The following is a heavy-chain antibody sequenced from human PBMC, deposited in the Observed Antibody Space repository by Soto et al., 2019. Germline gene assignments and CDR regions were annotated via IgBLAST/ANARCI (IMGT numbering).Heavy chain of an antibody. V-gene: IGHV4-39*01. CDR2: IYYSGST. Sequence: QLQLQESGPGLVKPSETLSLTCTVSGGSISSSSYYWGWIRQPPGKGLEWIGSIYYSGSTYYNPSLKSRVTISVDTSKNQFSLKLSSVTAADTAVYYCARLSGSSSWPELDYWGQGTLVTVSS. J-gene: IGHJ4*02. CDR1: GGSISSSSYY. D-gene: IGHD6-13*01. CDR3: ARLSGSSSWPELDY.